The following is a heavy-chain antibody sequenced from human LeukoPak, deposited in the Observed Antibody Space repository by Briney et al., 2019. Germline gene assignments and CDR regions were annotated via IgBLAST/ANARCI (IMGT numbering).Heavy chain of an antibody. CDR2: IKSKTDGGTT. D-gene: IGHD2-2*01. J-gene: IGHJ5*02. CDR3: TTGLGCSSTSCYDDWFDP. Sequence: GGSLRLSCAASGFTVSSSNMSWVRQAPGKGLEWVGRIKSKTDGGTTDYAAPVKGRFTISRDDSKNTLYLQMNSLKTEDTAVYYCTTGLGCSSTSCYDDWFDPWGQGTLVTVSS. CDR1: GFTVSSSN. V-gene: IGHV3-15*01.